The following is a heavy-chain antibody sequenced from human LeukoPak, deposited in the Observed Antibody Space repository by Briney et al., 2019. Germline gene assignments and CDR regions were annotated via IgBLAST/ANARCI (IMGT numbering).Heavy chain of an antibody. V-gene: IGHV4-59*08. J-gene: IGHJ3*02. CDR1: GGSISSYY. Sequence: SETLSLTCTVSGGSISSYYWSWIRQPPGKGLEWIGYVYYSGSTNYNPSLKSRVTISVDTSKNQFSLKLSSVTAADTAVYYCARLFQPTPIDYVWGSSQKHAFDIWGQGIMVTVSS. CDR2: VYYSGST. D-gene: IGHD3-16*01. CDR3: ARLFQPTPIDYVWGSSQKHAFDI.